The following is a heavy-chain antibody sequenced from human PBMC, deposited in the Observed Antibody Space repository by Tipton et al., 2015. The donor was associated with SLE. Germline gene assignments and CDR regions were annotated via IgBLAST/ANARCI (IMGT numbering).Heavy chain of an antibody. J-gene: IGHJ3*02. Sequence: TLSLTCTVSGGSISSSSYYWGWIRQPPGKGLEWIGSIYYSGSNYYNPSLKSRVTISVDTSKNQFSLKLSSVTAADTAVYYCARQRDPQRAFDIWGQGTMVTVSS. CDR1: GGSISSSSYY. D-gene: IGHD5-24*01. CDR3: ARQRDPQRAFDI. CDR2: IYYSGSN. V-gene: IGHV4-39*01.